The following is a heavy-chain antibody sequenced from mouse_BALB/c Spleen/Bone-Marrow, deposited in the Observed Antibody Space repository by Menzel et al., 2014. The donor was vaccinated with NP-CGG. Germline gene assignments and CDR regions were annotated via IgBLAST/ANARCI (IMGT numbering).Heavy chain of an antibody. Sequence: EVQLQQSGAELVKPGASVKLSCTASGFNIKDTYMHWVKQRPEQGLEWIGRIDPANGNTKYDPKFQGKATMTADTSSNTAYLQHSSLSTEDTAVYYFSGYDCYQAWFAYWGQGTLVTVSA. CDR1: GFNIKDTY. D-gene: IGHD2-4*01. V-gene: IGHV14-3*02. CDR2: IDPANGNT. CDR3: SGYDCYQAWFAY. J-gene: IGHJ3*01.